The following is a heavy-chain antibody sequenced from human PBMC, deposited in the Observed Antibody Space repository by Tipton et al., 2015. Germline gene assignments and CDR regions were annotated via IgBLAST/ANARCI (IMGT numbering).Heavy chain of an antibody. Sequence: SLRLSCAASGFTFSSSWMNWVRQAPGKGLEWVANMNQDGSAKYYVDSVKGRFTISRDNAKNTLSLQMNSLRAEDTAMYYCARALKEDLYYYGMDVWGQGATVTVSS. J-gene: IGHJ6*02. D-gene: IGHD2-15*01. V-gene: IGHV3-7*01. CDR1: GFTFSSSW. CDR3: ARALKEDLYYYGMDV. CDR2: MNQDGSAK.